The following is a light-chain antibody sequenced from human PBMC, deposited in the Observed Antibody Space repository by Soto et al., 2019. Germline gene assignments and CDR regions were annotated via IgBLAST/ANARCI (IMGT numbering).Light chain of an antibody. V-gene: IGKV3-15*01. J-gene: IGKJ1*01. CDR1: QSVSRK. Sequence: ESVLTQSPGTLSLSPGGRSTLSCMASQSVSRKLEWYEQTRGKAPRLLIYGASTRSTGVPARFSGSGSGTEFTLTISNLQSEDFAVYHCQQYDKWPRTFGQGTKVDIK. CDR2: GAS. CDR3: QQYDKWPRT.